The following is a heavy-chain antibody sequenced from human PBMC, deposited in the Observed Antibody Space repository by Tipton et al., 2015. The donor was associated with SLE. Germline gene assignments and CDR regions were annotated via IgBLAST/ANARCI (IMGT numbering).Heavy chain of an antibody. CDR2: IWSDGSNK. CDR1: GFTFRSYG. CDR3: AKQISPHYGMDV. J-gene: IGHJ6*02. V-gene: IGHV3-30*02. Sequence: GSLRLSCAASGFTFRSYGIHWVRQAPGKGLEWVALIWSDGSNKYYADSVKGRFTISRDNSKNTLYLQMNSLRTEDTVVYYCAKQISPHYGMDVWGQGTTVTVSS.